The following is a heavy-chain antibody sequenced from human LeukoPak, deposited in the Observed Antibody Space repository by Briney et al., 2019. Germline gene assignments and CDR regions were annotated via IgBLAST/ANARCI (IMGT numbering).Heavy chain of an antibody. V-gene: IGHV4-59*01. D-gene: IGHD5-18*01. CDR1: GGSISSYY. Sequence: PSETLSLTCTVSGGSISSYYWSWIRQPPGKGLEWIGYIYYSGSTNYNPSLKSRVTISVDTSKNQFSLKLSSVTAADTAVYYCARVAGYSYGYGIDYWGQGTQVTVSS. CDR3: ARVAGYSYGYGIDY. J-gene: IGHJ4*02. CDR2: IYYSGST.